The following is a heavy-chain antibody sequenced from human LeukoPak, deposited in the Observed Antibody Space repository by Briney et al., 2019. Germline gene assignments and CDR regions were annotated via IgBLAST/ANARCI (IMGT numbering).Heavy chain of an antibody. CDR3: ARRSGYEDHWFDP. CDR2: ITPIFGTA. D-gene: IGHD5-12*01. Sequence: ASVKVSCKASGGTFSSYAISWVRQAPGQGLEWMGGITPIFGTANYAQKFQGRVTITTDESTSTAYMELSSLRSEDTAVYYCARRSGYEDHWFDPWGQGTLVTVSS. CDR1: GGTFSSYA. V-gene: IGHV1-69*05. J-gene: IGHJ5*02.